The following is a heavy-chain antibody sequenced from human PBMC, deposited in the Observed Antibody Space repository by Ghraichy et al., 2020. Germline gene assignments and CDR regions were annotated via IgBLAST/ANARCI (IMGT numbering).Heavy chain of an antibody. J-gene: IGHJ6*02. D-gene: IGHD3-22*01. CDR3: ARHLLNYYDSSGYSYYYGMDV. V-gene: IGHV5-51*01. Sequence: GESLNISCKGSGYSFTSYWIGWVRQMPGKGLEWMGIIYPGDSDTRYSPSFQGQVTSSADKSISTAYLPWSSLKASDTAMYYCARHLLNYYDSSGYSYYYGMDVWGQGTTVTVSS. CDR2: IYPGDSDT. CDR1: GYSFTSYW.